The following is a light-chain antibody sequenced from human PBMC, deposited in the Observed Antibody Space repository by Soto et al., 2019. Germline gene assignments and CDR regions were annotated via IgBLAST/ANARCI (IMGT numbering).Light chain of an antibody. J-gene: IGKJ3*01. V-gene: IGKV3-15*01. CDR3: QHRSNWPLT. CDR1: QSVSSN. CDR2: GAS. Sequence: IVMTQSPATLSVSPGERATLSCRASQSVSSNLAWYQQKPGQAPRLLIYGASTRATGIPARFSGSGSGTEFTLTISSLQSEDFAVYYCQHRSNWPLTFGPGTKVDIK.